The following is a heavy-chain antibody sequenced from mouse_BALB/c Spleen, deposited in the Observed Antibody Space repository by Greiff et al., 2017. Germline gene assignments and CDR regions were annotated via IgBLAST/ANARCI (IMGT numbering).Heavy chain of an antibody. D-gene: IGHD2-4*01. Sequence: EVQLQQSGTVLARPGASVKMSCKASGYTFTSYWMHWVKQRPGQGLEWIGAIYPGNSDTSYNQKFKGKAKLTAVTSTSTAYMELSSLTNEDSAVYYCTRSGGLRLSPWFAYWGQGTLVTVSA. J-gene: IGHJ3*01. V-gene: IGHV1-5*01. CDR2: IYPGNSDT. CDR1: GYTFTSYW. CDR3: TRSGGLRLSPWFAY.